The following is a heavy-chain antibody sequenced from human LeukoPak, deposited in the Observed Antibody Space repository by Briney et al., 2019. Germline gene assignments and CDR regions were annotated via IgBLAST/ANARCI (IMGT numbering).Heavy chain of an antibody. CDR2: IYYRGST. Sequence: SETLSLTCTASGGSISSYYWSWIRQPPGKGLEWIGYIYYRGSTNYNPSLKNRVTISVDTSKNQFSLKLSSVIAADTAVYYCAREGSMVRGAYDYWGQGTLVTVPS. CDR3: AREGSMVRGAYDY. D-gene: IGHD3-10*01. J-gene: IGHJ4*02. V-gene: IGHV4-59*01. CDR1: GGSISSYY.